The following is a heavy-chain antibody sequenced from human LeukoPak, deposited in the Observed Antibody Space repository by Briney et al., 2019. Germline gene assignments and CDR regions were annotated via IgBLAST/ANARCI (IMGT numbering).Heavy chain of an antibody. CDR2: IYSSGST. V-gene: IGHV4-59*11. CDR3: ARGGALWGTVTDAFDI. CDR1: GGSISSQY. Sequence: SETLSLTCTVSGGSISSQYWSWIRQPPGKGLEWIGYIYSSGSTNYKSSLKSRLTMSVDTSKNQFSLKLYSVTTADTAIYYCARGGALWGTVTDAFDIWGQGTMVSVSS. D-gene: IGHD4-11*01. J-gene: IGHJ3*02.